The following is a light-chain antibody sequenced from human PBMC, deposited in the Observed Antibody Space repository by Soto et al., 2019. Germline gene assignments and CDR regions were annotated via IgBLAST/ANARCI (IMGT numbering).Light chain of an antibody. CDR2: DAS. CDR1: QSVSSY. Sequence: EIVWTQSPATLSLSPGERATLSCRASQSVSSYLAWYHQKPGQAPRLLIYDASNRATGIPDRFSGSGSGADFTLTISSLEPKDFAVYYSQQRINWPLFTFGPGTKVDI. V-gene: IGKV3-11*01. J-gene: IGKJ3*01. CDR3: QQRINWPLFT.